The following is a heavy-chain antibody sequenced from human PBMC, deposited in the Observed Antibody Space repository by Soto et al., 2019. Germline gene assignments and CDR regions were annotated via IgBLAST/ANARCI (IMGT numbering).Heavy chain of an antibody. D-gene: IGHD3-10*01. CDR1: GGSISSGGYY. CDR2: IYYSGST. V-gene: IGHV4-31*03. Sequence: QVQLQESGPGLVKPSQTLSLTCTVSGGSISSGGYYWSWIRQHPGKGLEWIGYIYYSGSTYYNPSIKSRVTISVDTSKNQFSLKLSSVTAADTAVYYCARDKSGGFGEPRGWYFDLWGRGTLVTVSS. J-gene: IGHJ2*01. CDR3: ARDKSGGFGEPRGWYFDL.